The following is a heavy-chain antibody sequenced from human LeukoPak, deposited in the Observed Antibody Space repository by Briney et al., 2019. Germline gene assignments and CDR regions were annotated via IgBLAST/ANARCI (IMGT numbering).Heavy chain of an antibody. CDR3: ARSSSTSCYDY. CDR2: INHSGST. CDR1: GGSFSGYY. J-gene: IGHJ4*02. V-gene: IGHV4-34*01. Sequence: SETLSLTCAVYGGSFSGYYWSWIRPPPGKGLEWVGEINHSGSTNYNPSLKSRVTISVDTSKNQFSLKLSSVTAADTAVYYCARSSSTSCYDYWGQGTLVTVSS. D-gene: IGHD2-2*01.